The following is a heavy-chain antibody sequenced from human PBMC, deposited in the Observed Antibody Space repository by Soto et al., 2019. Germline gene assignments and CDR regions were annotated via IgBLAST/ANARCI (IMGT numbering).Heavy chain of an antibody. CDR1: GFTFSSYS. CDR2: ISSSSSYI. V-gene: IGHV3-21*01. D-gene: IGHD2-21*01. CDR3: ASGDWGRLR. J-gene: IGHJ4*02. Sequence: EVQLVESGGGLVKPGGSLRLSCAASGFTFSSYSMNWVRQAPGKGLEGVSSISSSSSYIYYADSVKGRFTISRDNAKNSLDLQMNSPRAEDTAVYYCASGDWGRLRWGQGTLVTVSS.